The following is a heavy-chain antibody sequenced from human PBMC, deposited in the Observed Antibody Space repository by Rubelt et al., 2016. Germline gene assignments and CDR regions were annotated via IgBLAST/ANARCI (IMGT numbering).Heavy chain of an antibody. J-gene: IGHJ4*02. Sequence: PGGSLRPSCIASGFTFNSYRMNWVRQAPGKGLEWVANINQDGSERNYADSVKGRFTISRDNAKNSLYLQMNSLRAEDTAVYYCARVVNWGQGTLVTVSS. CDR2: INQDGSER. CDR3: ARVVN. V-gene: IGHV3-7*01. CDR1: GFTFNSYR.